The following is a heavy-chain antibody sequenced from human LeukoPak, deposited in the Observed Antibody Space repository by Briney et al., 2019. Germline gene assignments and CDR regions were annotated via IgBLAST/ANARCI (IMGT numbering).Heavy chain of an antibody. J-gene: IGHJ4*02. CDR1: GFTFNTFN. D-gene: IGHD3-22*01. CDR2: ITSGGDYI. Sequence: PGGSLRLSCAASGFTFNTFNMNWVRQAPGKGLEWVSSITSGGDYIYYADSVKGRFTTSRDNSKNTLYLQMNSLRAEDTAVYYCAKGDQILYYYDSSGPGYGGQGTLVTVSS. V-gene: IGHV3-21*01. CDR3: AKGDQILYYYDSSGPGY.